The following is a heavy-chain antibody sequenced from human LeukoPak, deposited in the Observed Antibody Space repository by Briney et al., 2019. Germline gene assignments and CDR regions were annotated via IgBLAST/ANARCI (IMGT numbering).Heavy chain of an antibody. V-gene: IGHV3-23*01. D-gene: IGHD2-8*01. J-gene: IGHJ6*02. CDR1: GFTFSSYA. CDR3: AKSIGYCTNGVCYGEYYYYHYGMDV. Sequence: GGSLRLSCAASGFTFSSYAMSWVRQAPGKGLEWVSAISGSGGNTYYADSVKGRFTISRDNSKNTLYLQMNSLRAEDTAVYYCAKSIGYCTNGVCYGEYYYYHYGMDVWGQGTTVTVSS. CDR2: ISGSGGNT.